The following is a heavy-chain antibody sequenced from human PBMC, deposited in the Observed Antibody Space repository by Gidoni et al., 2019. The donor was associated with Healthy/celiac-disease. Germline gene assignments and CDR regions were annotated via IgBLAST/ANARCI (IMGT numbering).Heavy chain of an antibody. CDR1: GGSISSSSYY. D-gene: IGHD2-15*01. J-gene: IGHJ6*02. CDR2: IYYSGST. CDR3: AREGYCSGGSCLTTYYYYGMDV. V-gene: IGHV4-39*07. Sequence: QLQLQESGPGLVKPSETLSLTCTVSGGSISSSSYYWGWIRRPPGKGLEWIGSIYYSGSTYYNPSLKSRVTISVDTSKNQFSLKLSSVTAADTAVYYCAREGYCSGGSCLTTYYYYGMDVWGQGTTVTVSS.